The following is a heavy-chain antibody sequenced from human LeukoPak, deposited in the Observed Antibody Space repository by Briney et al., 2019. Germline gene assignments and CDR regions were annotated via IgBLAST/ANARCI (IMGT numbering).Heavy chain of an antibody. J-gene: IGHJ3*02. CDR1: GGSISSGDYY. V-gene: IGHV4-30-4*01. Sequence: SETLSLTCTVSGGSISSGDYYWSWIRQPPGKGLEWIGYIYYSGSIYYNPSLKSRVTISVDTSKNQFSLKLSSVTAADTAVYYCARVGIAAQGAFDIWGQGTMVTVSS. D-gene: IGHD6-25*01. CDR2: IYYSGSI. CDR3: ARVGIAAQGAFDI.